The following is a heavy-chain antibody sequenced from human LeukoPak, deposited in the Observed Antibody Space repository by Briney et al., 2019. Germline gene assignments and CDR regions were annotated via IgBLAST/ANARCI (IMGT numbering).Heavy chain of an antibody. CDR3: ARDLPTSSPRAENY. Sequence: ASVKVSCKASGGTFSSYTISWVRQAPGPGLEWMGRIIPILGIANYAQKFQGRVTITADKSTSTAYMELSSLRSEDTAVYYCARDLPTSSPRAENYWGQGTLVTVSS. CDR2: IIPILGIA. D-gene: IGHD6-6*01. CDR1: GGTFSSYT. J-gene: IGHJ4*02. V-gene: IGHV1-69*04.